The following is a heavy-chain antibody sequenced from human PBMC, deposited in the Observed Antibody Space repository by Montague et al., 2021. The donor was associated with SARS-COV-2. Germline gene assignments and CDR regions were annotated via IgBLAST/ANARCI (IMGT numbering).Heavy chain of an antibody. Sequence: SLRLSCAASGFTFSRYSMNWVRQPPGKGLEWTGEIYHSGWTYYHPLHTSPVTISVDKTKHQFSLKLSSVTAADTAVYYCVRRGAGWFGSNPGRFDYWGQGTVVTVSS. J-gene: IGHJ4*02. CDR3: VRRGAGWFGSNPGRFDY. CDR2: IYHSGWT. V-gene: IGHV4-4*02. D-gene: IGHD3-10*01. CDR1: GFTFSRYSM.